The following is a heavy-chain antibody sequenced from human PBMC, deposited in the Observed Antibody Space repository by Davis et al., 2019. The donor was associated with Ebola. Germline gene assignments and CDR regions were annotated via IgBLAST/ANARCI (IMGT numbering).Heavy chain of an antibody. V-gene: IGHV3-72*01. CDR1: GFTLSDHC. Sequence: GESLKISCAASGFTLSDHCMDWVRQAPGKGLQWVGRTRNRANSYTTEYAASVNGRFTISRDDSKNSLYLQMNSLRTEDTALYYCARSCSSTNCYPDYWGQGTLVTVSS. CDR3: ARSCSSTNCYPDY. CDR2: TRNRANSYTT. D-gene: IGHD2-2*01. J-gene: IGHJ4*02.